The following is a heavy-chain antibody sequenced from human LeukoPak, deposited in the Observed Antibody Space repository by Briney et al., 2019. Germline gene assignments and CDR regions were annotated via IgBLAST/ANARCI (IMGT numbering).Heavy chain of an antibody. J-gene: IGHJ4*02. D-gene: IGHD3-10*01. CDR3: ARQILSGSYYIDY. Sequence: PGGSLRLSCAASGFSFSSYAMHWVRQAPGKGLEYVSAITSNGGSTYYANSVKGRFTISRDNSKNTLYLQMGSLRAEDMAVYYCARQILSGSYYIDYWGQGTLVTVSS. CDR2: ITSNGGST. V-gene: IGHV3-64*01. CDR1: GFSFSSYA.